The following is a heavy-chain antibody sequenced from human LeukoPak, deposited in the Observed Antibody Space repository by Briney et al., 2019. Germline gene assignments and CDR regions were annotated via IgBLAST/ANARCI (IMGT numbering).Heavy chain of an antibody. CDR2: ISSDGGST. CDR1: GFTFSSYA. D-gene: IGHD5-12*01. J-gene: IGHJ4*02. CDR3: ARQYSGYDRRLDY. V-gene: IGHV3-64*01. Sequence: PGGSLRLSCEASGFTFSSYAMHWVRQAPGKGLEYVSAISSDGGSTYYANSVKGRFTISRDNSKNTLYLQMGSLRAEDMAVYYCARQYSGYDRRLDYWGQGTLVTVSS.